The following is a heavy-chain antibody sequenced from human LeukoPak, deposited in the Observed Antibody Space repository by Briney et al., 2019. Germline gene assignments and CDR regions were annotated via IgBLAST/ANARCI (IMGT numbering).Heavy chain of an antibody. CDR2: ISGSGGST. J-gene: IGHJ3*02. CDR1: GFTFSSYS. CDR3: AKSRYDFWSGPDAFDI. V-gene: IGHV3-23*01. Sequence: PGGSLRLSCAASGFTFSSYSMNWVRQAPGKGLEWVSAISGSGGSTYYADSVKGRFTISRDNSKNTLYLQMNSLRAEDTAVYYCAKSRYDFWSGPDAFDIWGQGTMVTVSS. D-gene: IGHD3-3*01.